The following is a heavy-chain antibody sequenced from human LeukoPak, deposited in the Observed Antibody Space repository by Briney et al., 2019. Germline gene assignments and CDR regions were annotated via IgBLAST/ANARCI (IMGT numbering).Heavy chain of an antibody. V-gene: IGHV4-34*01. CDR1: GGSFSGYY. Sequence: SETLSLTCAVYGGSFSGYYWSWVRQPPGKGLEWIGEINHSGSTNYNPSLKSRVTISVDTSKNQFSLKLSSVTAADTAVYYCARKRGYSYGSAFDIWGQGTMVTVSS. J-gene: IGHJ3*02. CDR2: INHSGST. CDR3: ARKRGYSYGSAFDI. D-gene: IGHD5-18*01.